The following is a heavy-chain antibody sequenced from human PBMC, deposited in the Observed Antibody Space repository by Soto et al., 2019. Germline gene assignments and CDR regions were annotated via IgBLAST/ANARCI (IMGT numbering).Heavy chain of an antibody. CDR3: ARGSHSPGIAVAGYYF. D-gene: IGHD6-19*01. J-gene: IGHJ4*02. CDR2: IIPIFGTA. CDR1: GVPFSSYA. Sequence: SVKVSCKASGVPFSSYAINWVRQAPGQGLEWMGGIIPIFGTANYAQRFQGRVTITADESTSTAYMELSSLTSDDTAMYYCARGSHSPGIAVAGYYFWGQGTLVTVSS. V-gene: IGHV1-69*13.